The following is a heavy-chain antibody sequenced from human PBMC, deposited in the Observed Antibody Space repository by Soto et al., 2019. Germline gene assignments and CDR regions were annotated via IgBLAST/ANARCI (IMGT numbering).Heavy chain of an antibody. Sequence: SETLSLTCTVSGGSISSYYWSWIRQPPGKGLEWIGYIYYSGSTNYNPSLKSRVTISVDTSKNRFSLKLSSVTAADTAVYYCARAWSYDYVWRYDAFDIWGQGTMVTVSS. D-gene: IGHD3-16*01. V-gene: IGHV4-59*01. CDR2: IYYSGST. J-gene: IGHJ3*02. CDR1: GGSISSYY. CDR3: ARAWSYDYVWRYDAFDI.